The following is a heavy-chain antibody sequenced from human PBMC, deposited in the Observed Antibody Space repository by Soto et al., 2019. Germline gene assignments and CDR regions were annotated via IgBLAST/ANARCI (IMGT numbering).Heavy chain of an antibody. D-gene: IGHD3-22*01. CDR2: ISHDGSKT. CDR1: GFTFNSYG. Sequence: QVQLVESGGGVVQHGRSLRLSCAASGFTFNSYGIHWVRQAPGKGLEWVAVISHDGSKTNYADSVKGRVTISRDNSKDTVYLQMNSLRAEDTAVYYCAKDTYYDSSSGYYVFDSWGQGNLVTVSS. V-gene: IGHV3-30*18. CDR3: AKDTYYDSSSGYYVFDS. J-gene: IGHJ4*02.